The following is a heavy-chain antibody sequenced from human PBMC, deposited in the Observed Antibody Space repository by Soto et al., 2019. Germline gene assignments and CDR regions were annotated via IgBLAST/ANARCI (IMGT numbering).Heavy chain of an antibody. CDR3: ARAVVVPAAIGPDYYYGMDV. V-gene: IGHV1-69*01. D-gene: IGHD2-2*02. Sequence: SSVKVSCTASEDIFKSYSISWVRQSPGQGLEWMGGIIPIFGTANYAQKFQGRVTITADESTSTAYMEPSSLRSEDTAVYYCARAVVVPAAIGPDYYYGMDVWGQGTTVTVSS. CDR2: IIPIFGTA. J-gene: IGHJ6*02. CDR1: EDIFKSYS.